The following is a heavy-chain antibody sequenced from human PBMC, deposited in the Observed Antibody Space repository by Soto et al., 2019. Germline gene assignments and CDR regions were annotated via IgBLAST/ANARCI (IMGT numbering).Heavy chain of an antibody. CDR1: GFTFSDHY. V-gene: IGHV3-72*01. Sequence: GGSLRLSYAASGFTFSDHYMDWVSQATGKGLEWFCFTRNKANIYTTEYAASVKGRFTISRDDSKNSLYLQMNSLKTEDTAVYYCARGGYCGSASCHSDYYGMDVWGQGT. CDR3: ARGGYCGSASCHSDYYGMDV. CDR2: TRNKANIYTT. D-gene: IGHD2-15*01. J-gene: IGHJ6*02.